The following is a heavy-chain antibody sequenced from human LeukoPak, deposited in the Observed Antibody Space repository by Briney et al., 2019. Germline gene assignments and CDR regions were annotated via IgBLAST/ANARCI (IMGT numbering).Heavy chain of an antibody. D-gene: IGHD2-8*01. Sequence: ASVKVSCKASGYTFTGYYMHWVRQAPGQGLEWMGWINPNSGGTNYAQKFQGRVTMTRDTSISTAYMELSRLRSDDTAVYYCARAVAVLMVYAMGYWGQGTLVTVSS. J-gene: IGHJ4*02. V-gene: IGHV1-2*02. CDR3: ARAVAVLMVYAMGY. CDR2: INPNSGGT. CDR1: GYTFTGYY.